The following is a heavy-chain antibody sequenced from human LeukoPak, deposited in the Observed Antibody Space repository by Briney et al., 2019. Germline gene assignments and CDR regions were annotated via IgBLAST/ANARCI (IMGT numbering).Heavy chain of an antibody. CDR1: GYTFTTYG. Sequence: ASVKVSCKASGYTFTTYGISWMRQAPGQGLEWMGWISGYNGNTNYAQKLQGRVTMTTDTSTSTAYMELRTLRSDDTAVYYCARVGYSGCYSPDYWGQGTLVTVSS. D-gene: IGHD2-2*02. CDR3: ARVGYSGCYSPDY. CDR2: ISGYNGNT. V-gene: IGHV1-18*01. J-gene: IGHJ4*02.